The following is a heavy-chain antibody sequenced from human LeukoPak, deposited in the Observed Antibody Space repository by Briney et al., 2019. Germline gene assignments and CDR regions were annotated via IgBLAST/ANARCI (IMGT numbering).Heavy chain of an antibody. J-gene: IGHJ3*02. V-gene: IGHV3-66*02. Sequence: AGGSLRLSCAASGLTFSSNYMSWVRQAPGKGLEWVSVIYSGGSTYYADSVKGRFTISRDNSKNTLYLQMNSLRAEDTAVYYCARAVTVFDAFDIWGQGTMVTVSS. CDR2: IYSGGST. CDR1: GLTFSSNY. CDR3: ARAVTVFDAFDI. D-gene: IGHD4-11*01.